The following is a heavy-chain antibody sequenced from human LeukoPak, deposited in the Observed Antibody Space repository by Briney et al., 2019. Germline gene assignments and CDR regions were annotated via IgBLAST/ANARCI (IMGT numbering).Heavy chain of an antibody. CDR3: AGRYDSSGYPLH. CDR1: GFTFSSYW. Sequence: PGGSLRLSCAASGFTFSSYWMHWVRQAPGKGLVWVSRINSDGSSTSYADSVKGRFTISRDNAKNTLYLQMNSLRAEDTAVYYCAGRYDSSGYPLHWGQGTLVTVSS. CDR2: INSDGSST. D-gene: IGHD3-22*01. J-gene: IGHJ4*02. V-gene: IGHV3-74*01.